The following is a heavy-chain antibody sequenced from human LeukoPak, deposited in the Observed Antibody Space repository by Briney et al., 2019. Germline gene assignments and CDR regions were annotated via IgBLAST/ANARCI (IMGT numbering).Heavy chain of an antibody. Sequence: SETLSLTCAVYGGSFSGYYWSWIRQPPGKGLEWIGEINHSGSTNYNPSLKSRVTISVDTSKNQFSLKLSSVTAADTAVYYCARAGGIAVAYFDYWGQGTLVTVSS. CDR1: GGSFSGYY. J-gene: IGHJ4*02. CDR2: INHSGST. V-gene: IGHV4-34*01. CDR3: ARAGGIAVAYFDY. D-gene: IGHD6-19*01.